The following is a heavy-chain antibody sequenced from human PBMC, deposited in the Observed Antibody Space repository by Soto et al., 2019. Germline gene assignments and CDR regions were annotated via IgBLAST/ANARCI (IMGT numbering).Heavy chain of an antibody. D-gene: IGHD4-4*01. Sequence: LRLSCAASGFTFSSYSMNWVRQAPGKGLEWVSSISSSSSYIYYADSVKGRFTISRDNAKNPLYLQMNSLRAEDMAVYYCARDDYSNYLSYYYYGMDVWGQGTTVTVSS. J-gene: IGHJ6*02. CDR1: GFTFSSYS. V-gene: IGHV3-21*01. CDR3: ARDDYSNYLSYYYYGMDV. CDR2: ISSSSSYI.